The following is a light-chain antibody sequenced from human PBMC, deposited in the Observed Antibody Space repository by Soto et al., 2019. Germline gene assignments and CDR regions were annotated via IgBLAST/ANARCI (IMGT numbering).Light chain of an antibody. V-gene: IGKV2-28*01. Sequence: DIVMTQSPLSLPVTPGEPASISCRSSQSLLHSDGYNYLDWYLQKPGQSPQLLIYLGYNRASGVPDRFSGSRSGTDFTLKIIRVEAEDVGIYYCMQAIQARTFGQGTKVESK. CDR2: LGY. J-gene: IGKJ1*01. CDR3: MQAIQART. CDR1: QSLLHSDGYNY.